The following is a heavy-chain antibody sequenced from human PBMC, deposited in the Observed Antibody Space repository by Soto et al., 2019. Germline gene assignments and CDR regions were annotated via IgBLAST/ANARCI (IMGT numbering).Heavy chain of an antibody. D-gene: IGHD6-25*01. CDR3: ATMKRARLDS. J-gene: IGHJ5*01. Sequence: QEQVVQSGPAMKEPGSSVKVSCRASGSMSSGYGFSWVRQAPGHGLEWVGRINPTLDSTKYAQKLPGRVSITVDKSTDTAYLEVTSMSLEDTARYVCATMKRARLDSWGRGTVVTVSS. CDR1: GSMSSGYG. CDR2: INPTLDST. V-gene: IGHV1-69*09.